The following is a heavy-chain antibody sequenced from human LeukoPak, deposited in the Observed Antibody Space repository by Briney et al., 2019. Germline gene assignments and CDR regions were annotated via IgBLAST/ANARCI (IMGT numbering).Heavy chain of an antibody. CDR1: GFTFSSYS. J-gene: IGHJ4*02. V-gene: IGHV3-21*01. D-gene: IGHD6-13*01. CDR2: ISSSSSYI. Sequence: KPGGSLRLSWAASGFTFSSYSMNWVRQAPGKGLEWVSSISSSSSYIYYADSVKGRFTISRDNAKNSLTLQMNSLRAEDTAVYYLARTYPAAGPYFDCWAQGTLVTVSS. CDR3: ARTYPAAGPYFDC.